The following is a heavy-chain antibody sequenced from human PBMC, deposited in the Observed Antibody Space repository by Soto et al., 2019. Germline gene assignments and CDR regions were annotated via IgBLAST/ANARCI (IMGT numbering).Heavy chain of an antibody. CDR3: ARVDCSSTSCYTFDY. D-gene: IGHD2-2*01. V-gene: IGHV1-69*02. CDR1: GGTFSSYT. Sequence: SVKVSCKASGGTFSSYTISWVRQAPGQGLEWMGRIIPILGIANYAQKFQGRVTITADKSTSTAYMELSSLRSEDTAVYYCARVDCSSTSCYTFDYWGQGTLVTVSS. CDR2: IIPILGIA. J-gene: IGHJ4*02.